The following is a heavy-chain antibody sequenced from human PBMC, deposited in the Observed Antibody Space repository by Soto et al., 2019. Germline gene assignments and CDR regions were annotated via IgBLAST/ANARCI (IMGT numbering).Heavy chain of an antibody. CDR1: GFTFRSYV. CDR2: TSYDGSDK. V-gene: IGHV3-30*19. Sequence: QVQLVESGGGVVQPGTSLRVSCVGSGFTFRSYVMHWVRQAPGKGLEWVALTSYDGSDKYYDDSVRGRFTISRDNSRNTVDLQMDSLRLEDTARYYCARWGTTGGLDVWGQGTLVSVSS. J-gene: IGHJ1*01. CDR3: ARWGTTGGLDV. D-gene: IGHD3-16*01.